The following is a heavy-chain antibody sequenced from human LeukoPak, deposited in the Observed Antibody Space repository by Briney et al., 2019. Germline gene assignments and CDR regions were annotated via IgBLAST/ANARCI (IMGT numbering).Heavy chain of an antibody. CDR3: ARDRGFGELLRD. V-gene: IGHV3-21*01. J-gene: IGHJ4*02. CDR1: GFALKSYS. D-gene: IGHD3-10*01. Sequence: GGSLRLSCAGSGFALKSYSLSWVRQAPGKGLEWVSSISSTSAYIYYADSVKGRFTISRDNVDNVVYLQMNSLGAEDTAVYYCARDRGFGELLRDWGQGTLVTVSS. CDR2: ISSTSAYI.